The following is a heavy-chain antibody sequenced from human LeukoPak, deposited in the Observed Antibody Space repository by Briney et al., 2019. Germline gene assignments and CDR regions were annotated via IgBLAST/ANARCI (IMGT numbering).Heavy chain of an antibody. CDR1: GFTFSSYA. V-gene: IGHV3-9*01. CDR3: AKLTSTGKAPFDD. D-gene: IGHD2-8*02. CDR2: ISWNSFSI. Sequence: SLRLSCAASGFTFSSYAMSWVRQAPGKGLEWVSGISWNSFSIAYANSVKGRFTISRDNAKNSLYLQMNSLRAEDTALYYCAKLTSTGKAPFDDWGQGTLVTVSS. J-gene: IGHJ4*02.